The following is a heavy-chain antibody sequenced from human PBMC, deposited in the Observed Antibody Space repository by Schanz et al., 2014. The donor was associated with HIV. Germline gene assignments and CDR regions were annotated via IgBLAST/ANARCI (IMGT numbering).Heavy chain of an antibody. Sequence: QEQLVESGGGVVQPGKSLRLSCAASGFTFRNFGMHWVRQAPGKGLEWVAVIWYDGSNKYYADSVKGRFTISRDNSKKTLYLQMNSLRAEDTAVYYCATLQGSSGWYDNDYYGMDVWGQGTAVTVSS. CDR2: IWYDGSNK. CDR3: ATLQGSSGWYDNDYYGMDV. J-gene: IGHJ6*02. CDR1: GFTFRNFG. D-gene: IGHD6-19*01. V-gene: IGHV3-33*01.